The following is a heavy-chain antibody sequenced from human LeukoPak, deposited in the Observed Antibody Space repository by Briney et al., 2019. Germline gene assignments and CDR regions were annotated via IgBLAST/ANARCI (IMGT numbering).Heavy chain of an antibody. D-gene: IGHD3-9*01. CDR3: ARVGDRLRYFDWLPSPTDWYFDL. CDR1: GYTFTGYY. Sequence: ASVKVSCKASGYTFTGYYMHWVRQAPGQGLEWMGWINTNTGNPTYAQGFTGRFVFSLDTSVSTAYLQISSLKAEDTAVYYCARVGDRLRYFDWLPSPTDWYFDLWGRGTLVTVSS. J-gene: IGHJ2*01. CDR2: INTNTGNP. V-gene: IGHV7-4-1*02.